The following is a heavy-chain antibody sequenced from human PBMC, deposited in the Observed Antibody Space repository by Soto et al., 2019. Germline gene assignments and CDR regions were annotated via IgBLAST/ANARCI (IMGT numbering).Heavy chain of an antibody. V-gene: IGHV4-31*03. D-gene: IGHD4-17*01. J-gene: IGHJ4*02. CDR3: ARDQWKGTTQYFDD. Sequence: TLSVPCTVSCGSISSDRYYWSWIRQHPGKGLEWIVYIYYSGSTYYNPSLKSRVTISVDTSKNQLSLKLSSVTAADTAVYYCARDQWKGTTQYFDDWGQGTLVTVSS. CDR2: IYYSGST. CDR1: CGSISSDRYY.